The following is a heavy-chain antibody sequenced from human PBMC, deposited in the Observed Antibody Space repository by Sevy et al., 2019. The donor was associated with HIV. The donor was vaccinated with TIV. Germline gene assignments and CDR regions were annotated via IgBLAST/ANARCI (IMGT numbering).Heavy chain of an antibody. V-gene: IGHV3-11*01. D-gene: IGHD6-13*01. CDR1: GFTFSDYY. CDR3: ARGGIAAADPTYYNYYGMDV. Sequence: GGSLRLSCAASGFTFSDYYMSWIRQAPGKGLEWVSYISSSGSTIYYADSVKGRFTISRDNAKNSLYLQMNSLRAEDTAVYYCARGGIAAADPTYYNYYGMDVRGQGTTVTVSS. CDR2: ISSSGSTI. J-gene: IGHJ6*02.